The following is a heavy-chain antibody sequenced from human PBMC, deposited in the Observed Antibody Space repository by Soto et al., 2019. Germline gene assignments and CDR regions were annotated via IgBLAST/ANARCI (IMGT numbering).Heavy chain of an antibody. V-gene: IGHV5-51*01. CDR1: GYSFNSHW. CDR2: IYPGDSDT. CDR3: AKLGAPRPPWFAGPHTRFPP. Sequence: PGESLKISCKGSGYSFNSHWIGWVRQMPGKGLEWMGIIYPGDSDTRYSPSFQGQVTISADKSTNTAYLEWSSLKSSDTAMYYCAKLGAPRPPWFAGPHTRFPPGGGGPLVPVP. D-gene: IGHD3-10*01. J-gene: IGHJ5*02.